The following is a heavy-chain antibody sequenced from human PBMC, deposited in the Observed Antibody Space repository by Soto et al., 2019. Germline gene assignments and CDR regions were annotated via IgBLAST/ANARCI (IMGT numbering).Heavy chain of an antibody. Sequence: GGSLRLSCAASGFTFSSYGMHWFRQAPGKGLEWVAVISYDGSNKYYADSVKGRFTISRDNSKNTLYLQMNSLRAEDTAVYYCAKNHGCSSTSCFYFDYCGQGTLVTVST. D-gene: IGHD2-2*01. CDR2: ISYDGSNK. CDR1: GFTFSSYG. CDR3: AKNHGCSSTSCFYFDY. V-gene: IGHV3-30*18. J-gene: IGHJ4*02.